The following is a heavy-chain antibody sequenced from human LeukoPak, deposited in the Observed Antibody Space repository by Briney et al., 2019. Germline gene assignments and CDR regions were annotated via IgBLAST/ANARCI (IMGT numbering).Heavy chain of an antibody. J-gene: IGHJ3*02. CDR1: GFTFSSYA. V-gene: IGHV3-23*01. CDR3: AKDLAYCGGDCYPDAFEI. D-gene: IGHD2-21*02. Sequence: GGSLRLSCAASGFTFSSYAMSWVRQAPGKGLEWVSAISGSGGSTYYADSVKGRFTISRDNSKNTLYLQMNSLRAEDTAVYYCAKDLAYCGGDCYPDAFEIWGQGTMVTVSS. CDR2: ISGSGGST.